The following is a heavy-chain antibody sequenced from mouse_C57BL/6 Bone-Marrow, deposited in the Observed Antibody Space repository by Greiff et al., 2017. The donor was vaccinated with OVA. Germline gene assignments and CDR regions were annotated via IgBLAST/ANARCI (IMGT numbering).Heavy chain of an antibody. J-gene: IGHJ1*03. Sequence: VKLQQPGAELVRPGTSVKLSCKASGYTFTSYWMHWVKQRPGPGLEWIGVIDPSDSYTNYNQKFKGKATLTVDTSSSTAYMQLSSLTSEDSAVYYCARANEDGYYWYFDVWGTGTTVTVSS. CDR3: ARANEDGYYWYFDV. D-gene: IGHD2-3*01. CDR2: IDPSDSYT. V-gene: IGHV1-59*01. CDR1: GYTFTSYW.